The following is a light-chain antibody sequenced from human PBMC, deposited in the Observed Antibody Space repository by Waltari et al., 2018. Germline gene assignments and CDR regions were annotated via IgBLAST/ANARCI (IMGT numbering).Light chain of an antibody. V-gene: IGKV1-39*01. J-gene: IGKJ3*01. CDR3: QQSYTAPFT. Sequence: DIQMTQSPPSLSASVGDRVPITCRATQRISTSLNWYQHKAGKAPKLLIYGASTLERGVPSRFSGSGSGTDFTLTINSLRPEDFATYYCQQSYTAPFTFGPGTRVDLK. CDR2: GAS. CDR1: QRISTS.